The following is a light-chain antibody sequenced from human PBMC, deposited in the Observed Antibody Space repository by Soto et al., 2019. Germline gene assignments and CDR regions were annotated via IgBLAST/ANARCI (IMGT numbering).Light chain of an antibody. CDR3: HSRA. V-gene: IGKV1-5*01. CDR1: QRISTW. CDR2: DAS. Sequence: DIQMTQSPSTLSASVGDRVTITCRASQRISTWLAWYQQKPGKAPKLLIYDASNLESGVPSRFSGSGSGTEFTLTISRLQPDDFATYFCHSRAFGQGTRLEIK. J-gene: IGKJ5*01.